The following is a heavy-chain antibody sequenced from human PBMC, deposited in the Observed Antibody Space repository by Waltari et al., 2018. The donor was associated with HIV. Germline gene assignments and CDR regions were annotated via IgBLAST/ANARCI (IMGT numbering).Heavy chain of an antibody. D-gene: IGHD3-22*01. V-gene: IGHV3-72*01. CDR1: GFTFSDHY. J-gene: IGHJ3*02. CDR2: TRNKTNSYTT. CDR3: ARTYHYDSSGPDAFDI. Sequence: EVQLVESGGGLVQPGGSLRLSCAASGFTFSDHYMDWVRQAPGKGLGWGGRTRNKTNSYTTEYAASVKGRFTISRDDSKNSLYLQMNSLKTEDTAVYYCARTYHYDSSGPDAFDIWGQGTMVTVSS.